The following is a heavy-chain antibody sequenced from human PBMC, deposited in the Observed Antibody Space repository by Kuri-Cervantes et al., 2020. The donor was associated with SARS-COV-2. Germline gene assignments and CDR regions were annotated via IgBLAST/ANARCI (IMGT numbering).Heavy chain of an antibody. V-gene: IGHV3-23*01. CDR2: ISGSGGST. D-gene: IGHD3-9*01. CDR3: AILPRYDILTWSA. Sequence: GESLKISCAASGFTFSSYEMNWVRQAPGKGLGWVSSISGSGGSTYYADSVKGRFTISRDSSKNTLYLQMNSMRAEDTALYFCAILPRYDILTWSAWGQGTLVTVSS. J-gene: IGHJ5*02. CDR1: GFTFSSYE.